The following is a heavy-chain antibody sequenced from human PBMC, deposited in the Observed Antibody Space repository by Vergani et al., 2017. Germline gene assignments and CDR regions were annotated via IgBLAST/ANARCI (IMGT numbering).Heavy chain of an antibody. D-gene: IGHD3-10*01. J-gene: IGHJ4*02. CDR1: GASVKSYY. V-gene: IGHV4-59*02. CDR3: ARSRIYYGAGSPDY. CDR2: VSFRGDT. Sequence: QVKLQESGPGLVKPSETLSLPCTVSGASVKSYYWSWLRQPPGKGLEWMGYVSFRGDTLYDPSVKGRMTISLNTSSNQFSLYLTSVTAADTAVYYCARSRIYYGAGSPDYWGQGTLVTVSS.